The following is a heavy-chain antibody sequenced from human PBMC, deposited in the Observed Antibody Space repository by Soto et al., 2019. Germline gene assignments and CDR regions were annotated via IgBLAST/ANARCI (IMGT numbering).Heavy chain of an antibody. J-gene: IGHJ4*02. CDR2: INAGNGNT. Sequence: GASVKVSCKASGYTFTSYAMHWVRQAPGQRLEWMGWINAGNGNTKYSQKFQGRVTITRDTSASTAYMELSSLRSEDTAVYYCARENRLASYYYDSSGYSYFDYWGQGTLVTVSS. CDR1: GYTFTSYA. V-gene: IGHV1-3*01. CDR3: ARENRLASYYYDSSGYSYFDY. D-gene: IGHD3-22*01.